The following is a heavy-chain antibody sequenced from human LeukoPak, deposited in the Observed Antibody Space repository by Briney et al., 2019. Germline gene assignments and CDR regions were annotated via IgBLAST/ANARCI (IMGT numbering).Heavy chain of an antibody. CDR1: GFTFSSYA. J-gene: IGHJ4*02. V-gene: IGHV3-23*01. Sequence: GGSLRLSCAASGFTFSSYAMTWVRQAPGKGLEWVSAISGGSTYYADSVKGRFTISRDNSKNTLYLQMNSLRAEDTAVYFCVKVGTTVYWGQGTLVTVSS. CDR3: VKVGTTVY. D-gene: IGHD4-17*01. CDR2: ISGGST.